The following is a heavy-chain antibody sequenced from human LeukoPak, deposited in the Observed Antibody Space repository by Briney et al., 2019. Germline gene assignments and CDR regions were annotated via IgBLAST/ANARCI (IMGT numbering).Heavy chain of an antibody. V-gene: IGHV4-4*07. J-gene: IGHJ4*02. D-gene: IGHD3-10*01. Sequence: SETLSLTCTVSGGSISSYYWSWIRQPAGKGLEWIGRIYTSGSTNYNPSLKSRVTMSVDTSKNQFSLKLSSVTAADTAVYYCARAVNYYGSGNNCFDYWGQGTLVTVSS. CDR2: IYTSGST. CDR1: GGSISSYY. CDR3: ARAVNYYGSGNNCFDY.